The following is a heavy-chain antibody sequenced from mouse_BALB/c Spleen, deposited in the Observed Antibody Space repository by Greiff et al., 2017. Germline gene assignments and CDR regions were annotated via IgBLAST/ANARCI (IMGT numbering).Heavy chain of an antibody. CDR1: GYSFTSYW. Sequence: QVQLKESGPELVKPGASVKISCKASGYSFTSYWMNWVKQRPGQGLEWIGMIHPSDSETRLNQKFKDKATLTVDKSSSTAYMQRSSPTSEDSAVYYCARIDYYERGAMDYWGQGTSVTVSS. D-gene: IGHD1-1*01. V-gene: IGHV1S126*01. J-gene: IGHJ4*01. CDR2: IHPSDSET. CDR3: ARIDYYERGAMDY.